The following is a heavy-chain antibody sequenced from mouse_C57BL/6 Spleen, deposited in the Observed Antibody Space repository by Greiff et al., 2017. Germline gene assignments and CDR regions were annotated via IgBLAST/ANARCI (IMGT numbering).Heavy chain of an antibody. J-gene: IGHJ4*01. CDR2: IDPSDSYT. CDR3: ARWVDY. CDR1: GYTFTSYW. Sequence: QVQLKQPGAELVMPGASVKLSCKASGYTFTSYWMHWVKQRPGQGLEWIGEIDPSDSYTNYNQKFKGKSTLTVDKSSSTAYMQLSSLTSEDSAVYYCARWVDYWGQGTSVTVSS. V-gene: IGHV1-69*01.